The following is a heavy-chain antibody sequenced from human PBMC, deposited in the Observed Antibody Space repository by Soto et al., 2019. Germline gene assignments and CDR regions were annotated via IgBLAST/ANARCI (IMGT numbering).Heavy chain of an antibody. CDR1: GYTFTSYY. CDR2: INPSGGST. D-gene: IGHD4-4*01. CDR3: ARDYSTYYYYYYYGMDV. J-gene: IGHJ6*02. Sequence: DSVKVSCKASGYTFTSYYMHWVRQAPGQGLEWIGIINPSGGSTSYAQKFQGRVTMTRDTSTSTVYMELSSLRSEDTAVYYCARDYSTYYYYYYYGMDVWGQGTTVTVS. V-gene: IGHV1-46*01.